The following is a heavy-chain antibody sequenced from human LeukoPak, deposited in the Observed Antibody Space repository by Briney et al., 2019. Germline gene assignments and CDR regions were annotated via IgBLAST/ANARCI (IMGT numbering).Heavy chain of an antibody. CDR1: GGSISSGDYY. CDR2: IYYSGST. CDR3: ARRPAAAGTGFDY. V-gene: IGHV4-30-4*08. J-gene: IGHJ4*02. Sequence: PSQTLSLTCTVSGGSISSGDYYWSWIRQPPGKGLEWIGYIYYSGSTYYNPSLKSRVTISVDPSNNQFSLKLSSVTAADTAVYYCARRPAAAGTGFDYWGQGTLVTVSS. D-gene: IGHD6-13*01.